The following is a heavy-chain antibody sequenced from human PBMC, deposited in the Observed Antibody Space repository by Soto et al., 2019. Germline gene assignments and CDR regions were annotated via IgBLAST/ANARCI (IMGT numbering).Heavy chain of an antibody. CDR3: ARGPSSLTRFDY. CDR2: ISYDGSNK. J-gene: IGHJ4*02. Sequence: QVQLVESGGGVVQPGRSLRLSCAASGFTFSSYAMHWVRQAPGKGLEWVAVISYDGSNKYYADSVKGRITISRDNSKNTLYLQMNSLRAEDTAVYYCARGPSSLTRFDYWGQGTLVTVSS. D-gene: IGHD2-2*01. CDR1: GFTFSSYA. V-gene: IGHV3-30-3*01.